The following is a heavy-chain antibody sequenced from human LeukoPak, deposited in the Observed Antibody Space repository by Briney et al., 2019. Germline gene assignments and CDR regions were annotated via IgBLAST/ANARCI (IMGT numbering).Heavy chain of an antibody. V-gene: IGHV4-39*01. CDR1: GDSISGSSYY. Sequence: PSETLSLTCTVSGDSISGSSYYWGWIRQPPGEGLEWSGSIYHNGNIYYNPSLKSRVSISVDTSKNQISLKLSSVTAADTAVYYCARHDRRTGSHFDYWGQGTLVTVSS. D-gene: IGHD1-14*01. J-gene: IGHJ4*02. CDR3: ARHDRRTGSHFDY. CDR2: IYHNGNI.